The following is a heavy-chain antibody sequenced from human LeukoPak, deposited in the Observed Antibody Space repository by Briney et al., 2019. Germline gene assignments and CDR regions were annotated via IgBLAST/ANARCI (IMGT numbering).Heavy chain of an antibody. CDR1: GFTFSSHG. V-gene: IGHV3-33*06. Sequence: PGGSLRLSCATSGFTFSSHGMHWVRQAPGRGLEWVAVIWYDGSNIHYADSVQGRFTISRDSSKNMLYLQMNSLRAEDTGVYYCANNGVSPNYYYGMNVWGQGTTVTVSS. D-gene: IGHD2-8*01. CDR3: ANNGVSPNYYYGMNV. CDR2: IWYDGSNI. J-gene: IGHJ6*02.